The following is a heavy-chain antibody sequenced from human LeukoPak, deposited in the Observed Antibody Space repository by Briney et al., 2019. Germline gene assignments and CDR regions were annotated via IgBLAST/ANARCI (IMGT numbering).Heavy chain of an antibody. V-gene: IGHV4-59*08. CDR3: ARALGYYDSSGYPTYAFDI. CDR2: IYYSGST. D-gene: IGHD3-22*01. J-gene: IGHJ3*02. Sequence: SETLSLTCTVSGGSISSYFWSWMRQPPGKGLEWIGYIYYSGSTNYNPSLKSRVTISVDTSKNQFSLKLSSVTAADTAVYYCARALGYYDSSGYPTYAFDIWGQGTMVTVSS. CDR1: GGSISSYF.